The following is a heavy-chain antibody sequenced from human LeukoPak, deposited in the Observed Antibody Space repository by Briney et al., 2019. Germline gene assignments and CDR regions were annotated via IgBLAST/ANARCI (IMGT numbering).Heavy chain of an antibody. D-gene: IGHD5-12*01. Sequence: PSGTLSLTCAASGGSITSSSKWCGWVRQPPGKGLEWIGEIYHTGSTTYNPSLQSRVTISLDKSENQISLILTSLTAADTAVYYCARQPIPYSGYDYWGQGTLVTVSS. CDR1: GGSITSSSKW. J-gene: IGHJ4*02. CDR3: ARQPIPYSGYDY. V-gene: IGHV4-4*02. CDR2: IYHTGST.